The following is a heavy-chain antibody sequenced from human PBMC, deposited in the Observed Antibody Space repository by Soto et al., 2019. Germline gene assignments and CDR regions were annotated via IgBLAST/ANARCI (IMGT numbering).Heavy chain of an antibody. CDR1: GFTFSYYA. D-gene: IGHD6-19*01. CDR3: ASIEQWLPRDY. V-gene: IGHV3-23*01. Sequence: EVQLLESGGGLVQPGGSLILSCAASGFTFSYYAMSWVRQAPGKGPEWVSGITGSGGNIYYADSVKGRFTISRDNSKNTLSLQMKSLRVEDTAVYYCASIEQWLPRDYWGQGTLVTVSS. J-gene: IGHJ4*02. CDR2: ITGSGGNI.